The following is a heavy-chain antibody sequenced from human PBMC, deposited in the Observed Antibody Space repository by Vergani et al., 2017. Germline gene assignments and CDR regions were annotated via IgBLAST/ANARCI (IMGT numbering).Heavy chain of an antibody. V-gene: IGHV3-23*01. D-gene: IGHD4-17*01. Sequence: EVQLLESGGGLVKPGGSLRLSCAASGFTFSSYAMSWVRQAPGKGLEWVSAISGSGGSTYYADSVKGRFTDTRDNSKNTLYLQMNSLRAEDTAVYYWPKTPFDYGDWYYFDYWGQGTLVTVSS. CDR2: ISGSGGST. CDR1: GFTFSSYA. CDR3: PKTPFDYGDWYYFDY. J-gene: IGHJ4*02.